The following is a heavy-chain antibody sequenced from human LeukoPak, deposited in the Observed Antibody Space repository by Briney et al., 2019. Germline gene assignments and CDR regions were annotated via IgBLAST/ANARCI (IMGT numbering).Heavy chain of an antibody. D-gene: IGHD2-2*01. CDR1: GFTFSSNS. Sequence: GGSLRLSCAASGFTFSSNSMNWVRQAPGKGLEWVSSISSSSSYIYYADSVKGRFTISRDNAKNSLYLQMNGLRAEDTAVYYCARDPGRCTSSSCYPDYWGQGTLVTVSS. V-gene: IGHV3-21*01. CDR2: ISSSSSYI. CDR3: ARDPGRCTSSSCYPDY. J-gene: IGHJ4*02.